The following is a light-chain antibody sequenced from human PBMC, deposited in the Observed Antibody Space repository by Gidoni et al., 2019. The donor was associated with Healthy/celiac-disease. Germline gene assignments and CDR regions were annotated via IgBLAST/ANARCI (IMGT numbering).Light chain of an antibody. V-gene: IGKV1-27*01. J-gene: IGKJ4*01. Sequence: DIQMTQSPSSLSASVGDRVTITRRASQGISNYVAWYQQKPGKVPKLLIYAASTLQSGVPSRFSGSGSGTDFTLTISSLQPEDVATYYCQKYNSAPPLTFGGGTKVEIK. CDR1: QGISNY. CDR3: QKYNSAPPLT. CDR2: AAS.